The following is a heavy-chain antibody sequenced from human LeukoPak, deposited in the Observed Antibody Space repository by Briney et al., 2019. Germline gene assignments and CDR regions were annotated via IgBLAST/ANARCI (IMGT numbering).Heavy chain of an antibody. V-gene: IGHV4-39*01. J-gene: IGHJ4*01. CDR3: ARAAAFYGSASYYPDY. Sequence: PSETLSLTCTASGGSISRSDYYWGWIRQPPGKGLEWIGSAHYTGRTYYNRSLKRQVTISVDTSKNQFSLKVNSVTAADTAVYFCARAAAFYGSASYYPDYWGQGILVSVSS. CDR2: AHYTGRT. D-gene: IGHD3-10*01. CDR1: GGSISRSDYY.